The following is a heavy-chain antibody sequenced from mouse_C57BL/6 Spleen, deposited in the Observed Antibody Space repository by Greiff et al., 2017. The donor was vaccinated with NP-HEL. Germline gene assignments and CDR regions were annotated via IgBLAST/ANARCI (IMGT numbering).Heavy chain of an antibody. CDR1: GYTFTSYW. J-gene: IGHJ3*01. Sequence: VQLQQPGAELVMPGASVKLSCKASGYTFTSYWMHWVKQRPGQGLEWIGEIDPSDSYTNYNQKFKGKSTLTVDKSSSTAYMQLSGLTSEASAVYYCASCDSKGFAYWGQGTLVTVSA. D-gene: IGHD2-5*01. CDR3: ASCDSKGFAY. V-gene: IGHV1-69*01. CDR2: IDPSDSYT.